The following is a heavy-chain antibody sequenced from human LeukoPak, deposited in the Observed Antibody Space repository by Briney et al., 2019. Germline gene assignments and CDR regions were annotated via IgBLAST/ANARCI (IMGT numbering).Heavy chain of an antibody. D-gene: IGHD1-14*01. Sequence: GGSLRLSCAASGFTFSSYWMSWVRQAPGKGLEWVAIIKQDGSEKYYVDSVKGRFTISRDNAEKSLYLRMNSLRAEDTAVYYCATSRTSDYWGQGTLVTVSS. J-gene: IGHJ4*02. CDR2: IKQDGSEK. CDR3: ATSRTSDY. V-gene: IGHV3-7*03. CDR1: GFTFSSYW.